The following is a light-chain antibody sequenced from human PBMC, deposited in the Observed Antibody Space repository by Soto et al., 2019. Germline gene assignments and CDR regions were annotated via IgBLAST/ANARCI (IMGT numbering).Light chain of an antibody. CDR2: GAS. CDR3: QQYGSSPPYT. CDR1: QSVSSNY. J-gene: IGKJ2*01. V-gene: IGKV3-20*01. Sequence: EIVLTQSPGTLSLSPGEGATLSCRASQSVSSNYLAWYQQEPGQAPRLLIFGASNRASDIPVRFSGSGSGTDFSLTISRLEPEDFAVYYCQQYGSSPPYTFGQGTKLEIK.